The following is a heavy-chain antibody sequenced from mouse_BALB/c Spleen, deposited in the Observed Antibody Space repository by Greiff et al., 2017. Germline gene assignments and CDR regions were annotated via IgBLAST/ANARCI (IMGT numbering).Heavy chain of an antibody. CDR3: ARWDDYDEDYFDY. D-gene: IGHD2-4*01. CDR2: IYPYNGGT. J-gene: IGHJ2*01. Sequence: VQLKQSGPELVKPGASVKISCKASGYTFTDYNMHWVKQSHGKSLEWIGYIYPYNGGTGYNQKFKSKATLTVDNSSSTAYMELRSLTSEDSAVYYCARWDDYDEDYFDYWGQGTTLTVSS. CDR1: GYTFTDYN. V-gene: IGHV1S29*02.